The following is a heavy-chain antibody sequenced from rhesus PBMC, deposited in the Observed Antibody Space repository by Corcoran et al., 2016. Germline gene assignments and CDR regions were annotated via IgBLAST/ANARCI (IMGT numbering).Heavy chain of an antibody. CDR2: ISGTGGTT. CDR1: GYLISSGFY. CDR3: ARRPGSASFDY. V-gene: IGHV4-99*01. Sequence: QVQLQESDPGLVKPSETLSLTCAVPGYLISSGFYWAWIRQPPGKGLEYIGYISGTGGTTYYNPSLKSRVTISKDTSNNRFSLKLNSVTAADTAVYYCARRPGSASFDYWGQGVLVTVSS. J-gene: IGHJ4*01. D-gene: IGHD4-29*01.